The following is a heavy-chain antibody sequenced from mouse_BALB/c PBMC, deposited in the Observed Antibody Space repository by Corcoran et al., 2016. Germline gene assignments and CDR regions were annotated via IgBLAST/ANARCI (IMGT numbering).Heavy chain of an antibody. CDR1: GYTFTNYG. CDR3: AREPYAMDY. CDR2: INTYTGEP. J-gene: IGHJ4*01. D-gene: IGHD6-1*01. V-gene: IGHV9-3-1*01. Sequence: QIQLVQSGPELKKPGETVKISCKASGYTFTNYGMNWVKPAPGKGLKWMGWINTYTGEPTYADDFKGRFAFSLETSASTAYLQINNLKNEDTATYFCAREPYAMDYWGQGTSVTVSS.